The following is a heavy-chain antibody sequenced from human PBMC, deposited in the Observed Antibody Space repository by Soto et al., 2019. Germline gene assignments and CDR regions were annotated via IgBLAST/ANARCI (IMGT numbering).Heavy chain of an antibody. V-gene: IGHV3-30*03. CDR1: GFTFSSYG. CDR2: ISYGGSNK. J-gene: IGHJ3*01. Sequence: GGSLRLSCAASGFTFSSYGMHWVRQAPGKGLEWVAVISYGGSNKYYADSENGRFTISRDNSKKTLYLQMNCLRAEDTAVYYCARPGYSSGWFRDDAFDFWGQGTMVTV. CDR3: ARPGYSSGWFRDDAFDF. D-gene: IGHD6-19*01.